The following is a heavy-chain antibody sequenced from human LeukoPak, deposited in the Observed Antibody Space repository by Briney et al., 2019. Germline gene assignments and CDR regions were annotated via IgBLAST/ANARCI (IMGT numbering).Heavy chain of an antibody. J-gene: IGHJ4*02. CDR1: GFTFSGSA. V-gene: IGHV3-73*01. CDR2: IRSKANSYAT. Sequence: GGSLRLSCAASGFTFSGSAMHWVRQASGKGLEWVGRIRSKANSYATAYAASMKGRFTISRDDSKNTAYLQMNSLKTEDTAVYYCTRHYDSSGYYYVHWGQGTLVTVSS. CDR3: TRHYDSSGYYYVH. D-gene: IGHD3-22*01.